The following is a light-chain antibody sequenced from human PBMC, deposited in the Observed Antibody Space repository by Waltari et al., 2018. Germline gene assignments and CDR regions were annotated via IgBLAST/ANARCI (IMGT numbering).Light chain of an antibody. CDR1: SSNIGAPDD. CDR3: QSYDNSLNVVL. J-gene: IGLJ2*01. Sequence: QSVLSQPPSVSGAPGPRVTISCTGSSSNIGAPDDLPWYQQLPGTAPNLLIYGNTNRPSGVPDRFSGSKSGTSASLTITGLQAEDEADYYCQSYDNSLNVVLFGGGTKVTVL. CDR2: GNT. V-gene: IGLV1-40*01.